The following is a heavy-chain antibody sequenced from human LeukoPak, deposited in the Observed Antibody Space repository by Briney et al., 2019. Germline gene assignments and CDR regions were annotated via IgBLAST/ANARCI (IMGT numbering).Heavy chain of an antibody. J-gene: IGHJ4*02. CDR1: GGSFSGYY. CDR3: ARGGYSYGYYY. V-gene: IGHV4-34*01. Sequence: SETLSLTCAVYGGSFSGYYWSWIRQPPGKGLEWIGEINHSGSTNYNPSLKSRVTISVDTSKNQFSLKLSSVTAADTAVYYCARGGYSYGYYYWGQGTLVTVSS. CDR2: INHSGST. D-gene: IGHD5-18*01.